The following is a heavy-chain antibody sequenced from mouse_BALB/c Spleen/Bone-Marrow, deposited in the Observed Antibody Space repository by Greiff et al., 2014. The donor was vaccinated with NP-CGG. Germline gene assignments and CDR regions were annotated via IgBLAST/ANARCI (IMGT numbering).Heavy chain of an antibody. J-gene: IGHJ1*01. D-gene: IGHD2-10*02. CDR2: FYPGNGSI. V-gene: IGHV1-62-2*01. CDR3: ARHESYCNCLYVDF. Sequence: QVKLEESGAELVKPGASVKLSCTASGFNITDYNIHWVKQRPEQGLEWIGRFYPGNGSIKYDQKFKDKATLTADKSSSTVYMELSRLTSESSAVYFCARHESYCNCLYVDFWGAGTTLTVSS. CDR1: GFNITDYN.